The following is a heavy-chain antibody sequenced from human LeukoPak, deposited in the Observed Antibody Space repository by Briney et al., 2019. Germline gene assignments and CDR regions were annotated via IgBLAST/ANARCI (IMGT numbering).Heavy chain of an antibody. CDR3: ARGRDYYGSGRRFDY. D-gene: IGHD3-10*01. Sequence: GGSLRLSCAASGFTFSSYAMHWVRQAPGKGLEWVAVISYDGSNKYYADSVKGRFTISRDNFKNTLYLQMNSLRAEDTAVYYCARGRDYYGSGRRFDYWGQGTLVTVSS. CDR2: ISYDGSNK. CDR1: GFTFSSYA. J-gene: IGHJ4*02. V-gene: IGHV3-30*04.